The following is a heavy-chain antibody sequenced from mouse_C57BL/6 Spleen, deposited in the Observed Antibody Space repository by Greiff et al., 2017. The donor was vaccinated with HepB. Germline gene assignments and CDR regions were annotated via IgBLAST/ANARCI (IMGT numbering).Heavy chain of an antibody. J-gene: IGHJ1*03. V-gene: IGHV5-4*01. CDR3: ARDLDGNFWHFDV. D-gene: IGHD2-1*01. CDR2: ISDGGSYT. CDR1: GFTFSSYA. Sequence: EVMLVESGGGLVKPGGSLKLSCAASGFTFSSYAMSWVRQTPEKRLEWVATISDGGSYTYYPDNVKGRFTISRDNAKNNLYLQMSHLKSEDTAMYYCARDLDGNFWHFDVWGTGTTVTVSS.